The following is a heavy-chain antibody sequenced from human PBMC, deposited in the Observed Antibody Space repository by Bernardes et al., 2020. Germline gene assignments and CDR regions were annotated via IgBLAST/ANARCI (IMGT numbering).Heavy chain of an antibody. CDR2: IYYSGST. V-gene: IGHV4-39*01. CDR1: GGSISSSSYY. J-gene: IGHJ5*02. Sequence: SETLSLTCTVSGGSISSSSYYWGWIRQPPGKGLEWIGSIYYSGSTYYNPSLKSRVTISVDTSKNQFSLKLSSVTAADTAVYYCARLGLLVVPTRGWFDPWGQGTLVTVSS. D-gene: IGHD2-8*02. CDR3: ARLGLLVVPTRGWFDP.